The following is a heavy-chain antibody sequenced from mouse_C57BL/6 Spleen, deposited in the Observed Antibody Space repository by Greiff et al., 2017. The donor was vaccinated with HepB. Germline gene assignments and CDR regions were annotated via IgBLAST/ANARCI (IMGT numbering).Heavy chain of an antibody. D-gene: IGHD1-1*01. Sequence: VQLQQPGAELVRPGSSVKLSCKASGYTFTSYWMDWVKQRPGQGLEWIGNIYPSDSETHYNQKFKDKATLTVDKSSSTAYMQLSSLTSEDSAVYYCARDLYGSSYWYFDVWGTGTTVTVSS. CDR1: GYTFTSYW. CDR2: IYPSDSET. V-gene: IGHV1-61*01. CDR3: ARDLYGSSYWYFDV. J-gene: IGHJ1*03.